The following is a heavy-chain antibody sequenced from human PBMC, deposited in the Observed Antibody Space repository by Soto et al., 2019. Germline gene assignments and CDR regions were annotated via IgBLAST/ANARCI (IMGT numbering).Heavy chain of an antibody. V-gene: IGHV1-18*01. Sequence: QVQLVQSGDEVKKPGASVKVSCKASGYIFVNYGIAWVRQAPGQRLEWMGWISPYTGNTHSATKVQGRLTMTTDTSTSTAYMELGSLTSDDPAVYYCVMVDNYVTPTPQDVWGQGTTVTVSS. J-gene: IGHJ6*02. CDR3: VMVDNYVTPTPQDV. CDR2: ISPYTGNT. D-gene: IGHD3-16*01. CDR1: GYIFVNYG.